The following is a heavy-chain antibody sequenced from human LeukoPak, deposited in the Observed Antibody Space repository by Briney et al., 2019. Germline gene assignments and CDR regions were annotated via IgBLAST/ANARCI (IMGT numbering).Heavy chain of an antibody. Sequence: GESLKISCKGSGYRFNAYWIAWVRQMPGKGLEWMGIIYPDDSDTRYSPSFQGQVTISADKSVRTAYLQWSSLKASDTATYYCARHGGSGSYYYFYGLDAWGPGTTVTVSS. CDR3: ARHGGSGSYYYFYGLDA. CDR2: IYPDDSDT. CDR1: GYRFNAYW. J-gene: IGHJ6*02. V-gene: IGHV5-51*01. D-gene: IGHD1-26*01.